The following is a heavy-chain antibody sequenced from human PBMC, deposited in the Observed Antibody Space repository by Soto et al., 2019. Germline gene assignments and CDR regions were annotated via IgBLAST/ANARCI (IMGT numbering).Heavy chain of an antibody. D-gene: IGHD1-26*01. J-gene: IGHJ4*02. CDR3: AKAAHYYYFDY. CDR1: GLTFSSYA. V-gene: IGHV3-23*01. Sequence: EVQLLEFGGGLVQPGGSLRLSCTASGLTFSSYAMSWVRQAPGKGLEWVSGISGSGGITNYADSVKGRFTISRDNSKNTLFLQMNSLRAEDTAVYYCAKAAHYYYFDYWGQGTLVTVSS. CDR2: ISGSGGIT.